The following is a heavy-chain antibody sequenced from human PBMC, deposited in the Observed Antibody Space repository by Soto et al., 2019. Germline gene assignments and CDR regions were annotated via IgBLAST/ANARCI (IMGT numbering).Heavy chain of an antibody. V-gene: IGHV4-39*01. CDR1: GGSLSSNTHY. D-gene: IGHD5-12*01. Sequence: QLQLQESGPGLVKPSETLSLTCTVSGGSLSSNTHYWGWIRQPPGKGLEWIGSIHFSGSTYYNPSLKSRVTISVDTSKNQFSLKLRSVTAADTALYYCARGRNSGYIFDYWGQGTLVTDSS. CDR2: IHFSGST. CDR3: ARGRNSGYIFDY. J-gene: IGHJ4*02.